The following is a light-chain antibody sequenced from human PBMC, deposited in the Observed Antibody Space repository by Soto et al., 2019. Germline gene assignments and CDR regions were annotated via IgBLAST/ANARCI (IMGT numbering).Light chain of an antibody. Sequence: QLVLTQPPSVSGAPGQTVTISCTGGSSDIGAGYDVHWYQHLPGTAPKLLIYADTNRPSGVPERFSGAKSGTSASLAITGLQAEDEADYYCQSYDSSLSASYVFGTGTKLTVL. CDR3: QSYDSSLSASYV. J-gene: IGLJ1*01. CDR1: SSDIGAGYD. CDR2: ADT. V-gene: IGLV1-40*01.